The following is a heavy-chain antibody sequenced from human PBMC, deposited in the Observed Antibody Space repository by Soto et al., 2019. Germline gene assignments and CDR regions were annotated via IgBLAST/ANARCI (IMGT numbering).Heavy chain of an antibody. CDR1: GFTFSRYS. V-gene: IGHV3-48*02. D-gene: IGHD6-13*01. CDR2: ITSDSSTI. Sequence: EVQLVESGGGLVQPGGSLRLSCAASGFTFSRYSMNWVRQAPGQGLEWISYITSDSSTIYYADSVKGRFTISRDNAKNSLFLQMNSLRDEDTAMYYCARDNGRAGSVDPWGQGTLVTVSS. CDR3: ARDNGRAGSVDP. J-gene: IGHJ5*02.